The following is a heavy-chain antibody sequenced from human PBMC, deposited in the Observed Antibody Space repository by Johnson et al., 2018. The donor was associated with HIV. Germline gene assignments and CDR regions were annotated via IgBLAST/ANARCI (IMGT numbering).Heavy chain of an antibody. CDR3: AKSPGKDHGRNSGGFDI. CDR1: GFTLSDFY. V-gene: IGHV3-11*04. D-gene: IGHD1-14*01. Sequence: QVQLVESGGGLVQPGGSLRLSCAASGFTLSDFYMSWIRQAPGKGPEWLSYISASGSNIYYVDSVKGRFTISRDDAKNLLFLQMNSLPADDTAVYYCAKSPGKDHGRNSGGFDIWGQGTMVTVSS. CDR2: ISASGSNI. J-gene: IGHJ3*02.